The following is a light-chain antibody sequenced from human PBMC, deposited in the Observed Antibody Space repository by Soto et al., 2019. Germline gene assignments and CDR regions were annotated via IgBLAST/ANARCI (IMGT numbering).Light chain of an antibody. CDR1: QSVSSNY. CDR2: DVS. Sequence: EIVLTQSPGTLSLSPGERATPSCRSSQSVSSNYLAWYQQKPDQAPRLVIYDVSGRATGVPDRFSGSGSGTDFTLTISRLEPEDFAVYYCQQYGSSPTFGQGTKVEIK. CDR3: QQYGSSPT. J-gene: IGKJ1*01. V-gene: IGKV3-20*01.